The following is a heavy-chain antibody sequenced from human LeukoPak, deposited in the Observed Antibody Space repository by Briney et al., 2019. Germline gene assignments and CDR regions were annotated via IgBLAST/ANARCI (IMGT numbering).Heavy chain of an antibody. J-gene: IGHJ4*02. D-gene: IGHD3-10*01. CDR2: MNPNSGNT. CDR3: AIGLKRYGSGSYYFDY. CDR1: GYTFTSYD. V-gene: IGHV1-8*01. Sequence: ASVKVSCKASGYTFTSYDINWVRQATGQGLEWMGWMNPNSGNTGYAQKFQGRVTMTRNTSISTAYMELSSLRSEDTAVYYCAIGLKRYGSGSYYFDYWGQGTLVTVSS.